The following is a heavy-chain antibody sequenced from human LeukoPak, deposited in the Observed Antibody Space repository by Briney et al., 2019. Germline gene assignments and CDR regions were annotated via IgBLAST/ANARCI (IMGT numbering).Heavy chain of an antibody. CDR1: RFTFSDCA. Sequence: GGSLRLSCAASRFTFSDCAMHWVRQAPGKGLEWVSTISSHIDTIYYGDSVKGRFTISRDNAKNSLYLEMNNLRAEDTALYYCARGAFGYYMDVWGQGTTVAVSS. CDR3: ARGAFGYYMDV. V-gene: IGHV3-69-1*01. D-gene: IGHD3-16*01. J-gene: IGHJ6*03. CDR2: ISSHIDTI.